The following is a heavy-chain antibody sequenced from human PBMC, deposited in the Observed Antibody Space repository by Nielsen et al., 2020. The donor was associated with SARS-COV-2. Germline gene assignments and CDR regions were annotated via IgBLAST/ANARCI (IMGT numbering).Heavy chain of an antibody. CDR1: GYTFTSYA. D-gene: IGHD6-13*01. CDR3: ARDRTSSSWASYDY. CDR2: INAGNGNT. J-gene: IGHJ4*02. Sequence: ASVKVSCKASGYTFTSYAMHWVRQAPGQRLEWMGWINAGNGNTKYSQKFQGRVTITRDTSASTVYMELSRLRSDDTAVYYCARDRTSSSWASYDYWGQGTLVTVSS. V-gene: IGHV1-3*01.